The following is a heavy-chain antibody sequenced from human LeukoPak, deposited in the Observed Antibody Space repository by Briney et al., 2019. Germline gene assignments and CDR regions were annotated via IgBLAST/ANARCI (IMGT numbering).Heavy chain of an antibody. J-gene: IGHJ4*02. CDR1: GFTFSNYW. CDR2: IKQDGSEK. V-gene: IGHV3-7*01. CDR3: ARDQTAYGVQGGNDY. D-gene: IGHD4-17*01. Sequence: GGSLRVSCAASGFTFSNYWMSWVRQAPGKGLEWVANIKQDGSEKCYVDSVKGRITISRDNAKNSLYLQMNSLRDEDTAVYYCARDQTAYGVQGGNDYWGQGTLVTVSS.